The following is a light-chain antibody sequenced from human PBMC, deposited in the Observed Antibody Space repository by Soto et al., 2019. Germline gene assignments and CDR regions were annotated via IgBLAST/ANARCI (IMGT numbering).Light chain of an antibody. V-gene: IGKV1-5*03. Sequence: DIQMTQSPSTLAASLGARVTITCRASQSVSHWLAWYQQKPGTAPKLLIIRASDLENGVPSRISAGGSGTEFSLTNSSLEPHDLGSYYCQQYQDFPYSFGQETRQEIQ. J-gene: IGKJ2*03. CDR1: QSVSHW. CDR3: QQYQDFPYS. CDR2: RAS.